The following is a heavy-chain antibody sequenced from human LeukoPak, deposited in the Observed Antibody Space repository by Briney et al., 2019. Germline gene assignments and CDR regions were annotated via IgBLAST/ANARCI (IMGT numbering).Heavy chain of an antibody. CDR3: AVSSPSTSWHGAFDI. V-gene: IGHV4-39*01. Sequence: SETLSLTCTVSGGSISSSSYYWGWIRQPPGKGLEWIGSIYYSGSTYYNPSLKSRVTISVDTSKNQFSLKLSSVTAADTAVYYCAVSSPSTSWHGAFDIWGQGTMVTVSS. D-gene: IGHD2-2*01. CDR1: GGSISSSSYY. CDR2: IYYSGST. J-gene: IGHJ3*02.